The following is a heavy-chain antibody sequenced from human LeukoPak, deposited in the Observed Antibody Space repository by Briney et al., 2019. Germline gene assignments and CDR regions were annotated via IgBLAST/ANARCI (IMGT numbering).Heavy chain of an antibody. CDR2: ISYDGSNK. CDR3: AKVLQWGYYDSLKAGFDY. CDR1: GFTFSSYA. J-gene: IGHJ4*02. Sequence: PGGSLRLSCAASGFTFSSYAMDWVRQAPGKGLEWVAVISYDGSNKYYADSVKGRFTISRDNSKNTLYLQMNSPRAEDTAVYYCAKVLQWGYYDSLKAGFDYWGQGTLVTVSS. V-gene: IGHV3-30-3*01. D-gene: IGHD5-12*01.